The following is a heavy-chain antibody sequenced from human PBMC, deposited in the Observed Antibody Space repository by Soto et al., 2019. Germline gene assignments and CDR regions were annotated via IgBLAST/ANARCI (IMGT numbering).Heavy chain of an antibody. D-gene: IGHD2-2*02. V-gene: IGHV4-30-4*01. Sequence: PSETLSLTCTVSGGSISSGDYYWSWIRQPPGKGLEWIGYIYYSGSTYYNPSLKSRVTISVDTSKNQFSLKLSSVTAADTAVYYCASGALDLVVVPAAIRWFDPWGQGTPVTVSS. CDR1: GGSISSGDYY. J-gene: IGHJ5*02. CDR2: IYYSGST. CDR3: ASGALDLVVVPAAIRWFDP.